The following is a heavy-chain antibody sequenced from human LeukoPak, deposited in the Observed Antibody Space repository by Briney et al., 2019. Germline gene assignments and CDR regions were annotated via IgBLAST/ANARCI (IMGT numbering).Heavy chain of an antibody. CDR2: IKSKTDGGTT. CDR1: GFTFSNAW. Sequence: PGESLRLSCAASGFTFSNAWMSRVRQAPGKGLEWVGRIKSKTDGGTTDYAAPVKGRFTISRDDSKNTLYLQMNSLKTEDTAVYYCTTESGSSGGGAFDIWGQGTMVTVSS. J-gene: IGHJ3*02. CDR3: TTESGSSGGGAFDI. V-gene: IGHV3-15*01. D-gene: IGHD1-26*01.